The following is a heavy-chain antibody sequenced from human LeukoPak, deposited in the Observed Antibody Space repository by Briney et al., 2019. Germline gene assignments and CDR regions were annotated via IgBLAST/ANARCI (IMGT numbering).Heavy chain of an antibody. J-gene: IGHJ5*02. V-gene: IGHV4-39*01. CDR3: ARQGYDFWSGYSPIWFDP. D-gene: IGHD3-3*01. CDR2: IYYSGST. CDR1: GGSISSYY. Sequence: PSETLSLTCTVSGGSISSYYWSWIRQPPGKGLEWIGSIYYSGSTYYNPSLKSRVTISVGTSKNQFSLKLSSVTAADTAVYYCARQGYDFWSGYSPIWFDPWGQGTLVTVSS.